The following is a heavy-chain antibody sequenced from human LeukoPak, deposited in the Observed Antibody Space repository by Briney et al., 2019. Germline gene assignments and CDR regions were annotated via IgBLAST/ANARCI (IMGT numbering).Heavy chain of an antibody. Sequence: SETLSLTCTVSGGSISSHYWSWIRQPPGKGLEWIGYIYYSGSTNYIPSLKSRVTISVDTSKNQFSLKLSSVTAADTAVYYCARAAGYCSGGSCRYPYYYYYMDVWGKGTTVTVSS. CDR3: ARAAGYCSGGSCRYPYYYYYMDV. J-gene: IGHJ6*03. V-gene: IGHV4-59*11. CDR1: GGSISSHY. D-gene: IGHD2-15*01. CDR2: IYYSGST.